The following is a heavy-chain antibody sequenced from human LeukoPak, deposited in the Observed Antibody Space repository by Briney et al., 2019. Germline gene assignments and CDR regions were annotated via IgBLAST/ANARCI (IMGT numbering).Heavy chain of an antibody. D-gene: IGHD6-13*01. V-gene: IGHV4-39*07. Sequence: SETLSLTCTVSGGSISSSSYYWGWIRQPPGKGLEWIGSIYYSGSTCYNPSLKSRVTISVDTSKNQFSLKLSSVTAADTAVYYCAREYSSSWYGYYYMDVWGKGTTVTVSS. J-gene: IGHJ6*03. CDR2: IYYSGST. CDR3: AREYSSSWYGYYYMDV. CDR1: GGSISSSSYY.